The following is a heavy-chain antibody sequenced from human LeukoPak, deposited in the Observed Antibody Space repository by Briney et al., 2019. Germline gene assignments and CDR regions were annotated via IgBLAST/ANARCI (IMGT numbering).Heavy chain of an antibody. CDR2: INHSGST. Sequence: PSETLSLTCTVSGASINIRYHYWGWIRQSPGKGLEWIGEINHSGSTNYNPSLKSRVTISVDTSKNQFSLKLSSVTAADTAVYYCARGVIGTLVVASARPDLFFDYWGQGTLVTVSS. CDR3: ARGVIGTLVVASARPDLFFDY. CDR1: GASINIRYHY. V-gene: IGHV4-61*05. J-gene: IGHJ4*02. D-gene: IGHD2-15*01.